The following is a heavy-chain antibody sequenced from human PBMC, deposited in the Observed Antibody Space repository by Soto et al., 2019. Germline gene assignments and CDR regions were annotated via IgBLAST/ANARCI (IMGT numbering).Heavy chain of an antibody. D-gene: IGHD3-22*01. CDR2: IYYSGST. V-gene: IGHV4-31*03. Sequence: SETLSLTCTVSGGSISSGGYYWSWIRQHPGKGLECIGYIYYSGSTYYNPSLKSRVTISVDTSKNQFSLKLSSVTAADTAVYYCAGGGSDYDRGGRPSLFFDYWGQGTLVTVSS. CDR1: GGSISSGGYY. J-gene: IGHJ4*02. CDR3: AGGGSDYDRGGRPSLFFDY.